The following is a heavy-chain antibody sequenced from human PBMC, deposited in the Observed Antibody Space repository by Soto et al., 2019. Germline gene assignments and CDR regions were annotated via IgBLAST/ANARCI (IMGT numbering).Heavy chain of an antibody. D-gene: IGHD3-3*01. CDR1: GGTFSSYA. Sequence: QVQLVQSGAEVKKPGSSVKVSCKASGGTFSSYAIGWVRQAPGQGLEWMGGIIPIFGTANYAQKFQGRVTITADESTSTAYMELSSLRSEDTAVYYCASGDYDFWSGPGGGMDVWGQGTTVTVSS. CDR2: IIPIFGTA. V-gene: IGHV1-69*12. CDR3: ASGDYDFWSGPGGGMDV. J-gene: IGHJ6*02.